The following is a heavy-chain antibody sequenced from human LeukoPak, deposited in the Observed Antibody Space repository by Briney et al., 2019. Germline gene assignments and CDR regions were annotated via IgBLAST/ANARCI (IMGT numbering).Heavy chain of an antibody. J-gene: IGHJ4*02. V-gene: IGHV4-59*08. D-gene: IGHD4-17*01. CDR3: ARFGGATVTTRYFDY. Sequence: SETLSLTCSVSGGSIRSYYWSWIRQPPGKGLEWIGYMYYSGSTNYNPSLKSRATISVDTSKNQFSLKLSSVTAADTAVYYCARFGGATVTTRYFDYWGQGTLVTVSS. CDR1: GGSIRSYY. CDR2: MYYSGST.